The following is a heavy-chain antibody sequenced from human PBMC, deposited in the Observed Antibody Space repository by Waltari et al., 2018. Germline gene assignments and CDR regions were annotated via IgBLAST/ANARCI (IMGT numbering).Heavy chain of an antibody. D-gene: IGHD6-13*01. CDR1: GGSFSGYY. J-gene: IGHJ4*02. CDR2: INHSGST. CDR3: ARVQQQLFNY. Sequence: QVQLQQWGAGLLKPSETLSLTCAVYGGSFSGYYWSWIRQPPGKGLEWIGEINHSGSTNYNPSLKSRVTISVDTSKNQFSLKLSSVTAADTAVYYCARVQQQLFNYWGQGTLVTVSS. V-gene: IGHV4-34*01.